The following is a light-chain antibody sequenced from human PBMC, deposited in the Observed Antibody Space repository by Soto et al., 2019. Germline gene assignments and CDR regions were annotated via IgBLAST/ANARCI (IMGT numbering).Light chain of an antibody. V-gene: IGLV2-14*01. CDR1: SSDVGGYNF. CDR3: CKYERNRLYV. CDR2: EVT. J-gene: IGLJ1*01. Sequence: QSVLTQPASVSGSPGHSITISCTGTSSDVGGYNFVSWYQQKPGKAPKLLIYEVTHRPSGISDRFSGSKSGNMASLTISGLQDEDEASYYCCKYERNRLYVFGSGTKVTVL.